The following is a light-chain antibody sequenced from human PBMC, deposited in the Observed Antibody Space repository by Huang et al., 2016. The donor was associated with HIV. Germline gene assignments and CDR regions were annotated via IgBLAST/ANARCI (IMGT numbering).Light chain of an antibody. V-gene: IGKV3-11*01. CDR2: DAS. J-gene: IGKJ2*01. Sequence: DIVLTQSPATLSLSPGERATVSCRASQSVSTFLAWYQHKPGQAPRLLIFDASNRASGVPARFSGTGSGTDFTLTISSLEPSDVAVYYCQQRSHWRTFGQGTKLEIK. CDR1: QSVSTF. CDR3: QQRSHWRT.